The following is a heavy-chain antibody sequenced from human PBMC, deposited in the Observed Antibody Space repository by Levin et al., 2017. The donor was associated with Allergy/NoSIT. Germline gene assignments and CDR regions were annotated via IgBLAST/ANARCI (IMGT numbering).Heavy chain of an antibody. CDR1: GGTFSSYA. CDR2: IIPILGIA. J-gene: IGHJ3*02. D-gene: IGHD2-15*01. CDR3: ARDGSVEAGAFDI. V-gene: IGHV1-69*04. Sequence: GASVKVSCKASGGTFSSYAISWVRQAPGQGLEWMGRIIPILGIANYAQKFQGRVTITADKSTSTAYMELSSLRSEDTAVYYCARDGSVEAGAFDIWGQGTMVTVSS.